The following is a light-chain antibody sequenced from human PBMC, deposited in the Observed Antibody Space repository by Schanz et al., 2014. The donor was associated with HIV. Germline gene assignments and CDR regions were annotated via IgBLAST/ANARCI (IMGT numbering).Light chain of an antibody. Sequence: EIVLTQSPGTLSLSPGERATLSCRASQSLTSRYLAWYLQKPGQAPRLLIYGASSRATGIPARFSGSGSGTDFTLTISRLEPEDFAVYYCQQYGSSFGPGTKVDIK. J-gene: IGKJ3*01. CDR3: QQYGSS. CDR1: QSLTSRY. CDR2: GAS. V-gene: IGKV3-20*01.